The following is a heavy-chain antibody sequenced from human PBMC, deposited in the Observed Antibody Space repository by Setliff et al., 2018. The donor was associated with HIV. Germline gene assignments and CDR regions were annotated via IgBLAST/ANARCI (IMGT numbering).Heavy chain of an antibody. Sequence: LTCAVSGYAITSGFYWGWIRQPPGKGLEWIGNIYYSGSTYYNPSLKSRVTISVDTSKNQFSLTLNSVTAADTAVYYCARGSRQLTIFGVVFKTNYYFMDVWGKGTAVTVSS. CDR2: IYYSGST. J-gene: IGHJ6*03. D-gene: IGHD3-3*01. V-gene: IGHV4-38-2*01. CDR3: ARGSRQLTIFGVVFKTNYYFMDV. CDR1: GYAITSGFY.